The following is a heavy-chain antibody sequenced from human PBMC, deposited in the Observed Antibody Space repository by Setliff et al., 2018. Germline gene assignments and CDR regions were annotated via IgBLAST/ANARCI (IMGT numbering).Heavy chain of an antibody. D-gene: IGHD2-15*01. CDR2: IGPYNGNT. J-gene: IGHJ3*01. CDR1: GYTFTRYG. CDR3: ALSSLSLCSGGNCPNAFDV. Sequence: ASVKVSCKASGYTFTRYGISWVRQAPGKGFEWMGWIGPYNGNTYYAQKFRGRVAITTDTSTSTAYMELRSLRSDDTAVYFCALSSLSLCSGGNCPNAFDVWGRGTLVTVSS. V-gene: IGHV1-18*01.